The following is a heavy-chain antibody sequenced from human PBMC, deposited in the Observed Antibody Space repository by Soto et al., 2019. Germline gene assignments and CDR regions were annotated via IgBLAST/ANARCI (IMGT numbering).Heavy chain of an antibody. CDR3: ARGGPTDILTGYSYNWFDP. CDR2: IYYSGST. D-gene: IGHD3-9*01. J-gene: IGHJ5*02. CDR1: GGSVSSGSYY. V-gene: IGHV4-61*01. Sequence: QVQLQESGPGLVKPSETLSLTCSVSGGSVSSGSYYWSWIRQPPGKGLEWIGYIYYSGSTNYNPSLKSRVTISVDTFKNLFSLKLNSVTAADTAVYYCARGGPTDILTGYSYNWFDPWGQGTLVTVSS.